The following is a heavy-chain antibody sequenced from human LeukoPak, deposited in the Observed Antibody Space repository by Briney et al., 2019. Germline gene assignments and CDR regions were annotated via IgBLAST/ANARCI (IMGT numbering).Heavy chain of an antibody. CDR1: GGSFSGYY. V-gene: IGHV4-34*01. J-gene: IGHJ3*02. CDR3: ARGPTTIFGVVIPNDAFDI. Sequence: SETLSLTCAVYGGSFSGYYWSWIRQPPGKGLEWIGEINHSGSTNYNPSLKSRVTISVDTSKNQFSLELSSVTAADTAVYYCARGPTTIFGVVIPNDAFDIWGQGTMVTVSS. D-gene: IGHD3-3*01. CDR2: INHSGST.